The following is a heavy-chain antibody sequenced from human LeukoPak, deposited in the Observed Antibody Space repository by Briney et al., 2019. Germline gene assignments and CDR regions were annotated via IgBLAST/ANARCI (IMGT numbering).Heavy chain of an antibody. Sequence: SEALSLTCTVSGGSNSSGSYYWSWIRQPAGKGLEWIGRIYTSGSTNYNPSLKSRVTISVDTSKNQFSLKLSSVTAADTAVYYCASSHYYDRRRYYFDYWGQGTLVTVSS. J-gene: IGHJ4*02. CDR1: GGSNSSGSYY. CDR3: ASSHYYDRRRYYFDY. CDR2: IYTSGST. D-gene: IGHD3-22*01. V-gene: IGHV4-61*02.